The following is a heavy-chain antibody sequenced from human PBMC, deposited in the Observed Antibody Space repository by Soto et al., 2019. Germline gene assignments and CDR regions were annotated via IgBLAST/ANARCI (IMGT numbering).Heavy chain of an antibody. Sequence: SETLSLTCTVSGGSINNYYWSWIRQPPGKGLEWIGHIYYSANSGSTVYNPSLKSRVTTSVETSKKQFSLRLSSVTAADTAVYYCARGGMYSGHDLGNWFDPWGHGTLVTVSS. D-gene: IGHD5-12*01. CDR2: IYYSANSGST. CDR1: GGSINNYY. V-gene: IGHV4-59*01. J-gene: IGHJ5*02. CDR3: ARGGMYSGHDLGNWFDP.